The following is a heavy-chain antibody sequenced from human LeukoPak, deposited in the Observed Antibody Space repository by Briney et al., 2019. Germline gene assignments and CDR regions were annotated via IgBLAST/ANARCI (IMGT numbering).Heavy chain of an antibody. CDR2: IYYSGST. CDR1: GGSISSSSYY. CDR3: ARLRRVGATPFDY. J-gene: IGHJ4*02. V-gene: IGHV4-39*07. D-gene: IGHD1-26*01. Sequence: PSETLSLTCTVSGGSISSSSYYWGWIRQPPGKGLEWIGSIYYSGSTYYNPSLKSRVTISLDASKNQFSLKLSSVTAADTAVYYCARLRRVGATPFDYWGQGTLVTVSS.